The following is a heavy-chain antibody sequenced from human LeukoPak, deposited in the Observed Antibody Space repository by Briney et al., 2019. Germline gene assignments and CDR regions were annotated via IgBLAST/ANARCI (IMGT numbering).Heavy chain of an antibody. V-gene: IGHV3-74*01. CDR1: GFTFSSYW. D-gene: IGHD2-21*01. Sequence: GGSLRLSCAASGFTFSSYWMHWVRQAPGKGLVWVSRINSDGSSTNYADSVKGRLTISRDNSKNTLYLGMNSPRAEDTAVYYCAKDRLGDCGGTHCHTHFDYWGRGTLVTVSS. CDR2: INSDGSST. CDR3: AKDRLGDCGGTHCHTHFDY. J-gene: IGHJ4*02.